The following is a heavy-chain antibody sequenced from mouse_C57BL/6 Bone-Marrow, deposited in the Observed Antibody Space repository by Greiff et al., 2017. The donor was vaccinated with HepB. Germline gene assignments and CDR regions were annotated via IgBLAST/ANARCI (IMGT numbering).Heavy chain of an antibody. D-gene: IGHD2-14*01. CDR3: ARWGTTGFAY. CDR1: GYTFTSYW. J-gene: IGHJ3*01. CDR2: LDPSDSYT. Sequence: QVQLQQPGAELVMPGASVKLSCKASGYTFTSYWMHWVKQRPGQGLEWIGELDPSDSYTNYNQKFKGKSTLTVDKSSSTAYMQLSSLASEDSAVYYCARWGTTGFAYWGQGTLVTVSA. V-gene: IGHV1-69*01.